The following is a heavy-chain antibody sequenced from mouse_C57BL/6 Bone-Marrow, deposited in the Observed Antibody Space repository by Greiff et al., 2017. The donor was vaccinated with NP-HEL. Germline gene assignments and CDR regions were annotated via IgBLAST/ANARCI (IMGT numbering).Heavy chain of an antibody. D-gene: IGHD2-10*01. CDR3: SLLWPTLPGFAY. CDR2: IDPEDGDT. J-gene: IGHJ3*01. V-gene: IGHV14-1*01. Sequence: EVHLVESGAELVRPGASVKLSCTASGFNIKDYYMHWVKQRPEQGLEWIGRIDPEDGDTEYAPKFQGKATMTADTSSNTAYLQLSSLTSEDTAVYYCSLLWPTLPGFAYWGQGTLVTVSA. CDR1: GFNIKDYY.